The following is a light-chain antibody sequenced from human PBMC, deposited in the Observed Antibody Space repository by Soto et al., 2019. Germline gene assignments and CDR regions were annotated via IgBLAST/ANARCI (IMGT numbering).Light chain of an antibody. J-gene: IGKJ2*01. CDR1: QSLLHRTGYSY. CDR2: LAS. V-gene: IGKV2-28*01. Sequence: DIVMTQSPLSLPVTLGEPASISCRSSQSLLHRTGYSYVDWDLQRPGQSPQLLIYLASNRATGVPDRFSGSGSGTEFSLRVSRVEAEDIGVYFCMQARQTPYSFGQGTNLEIK. CDR3: MQARQTPYS.